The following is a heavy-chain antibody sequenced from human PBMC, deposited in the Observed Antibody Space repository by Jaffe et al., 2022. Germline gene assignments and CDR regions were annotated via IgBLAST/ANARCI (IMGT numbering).Heavy chain of an antibody. Sequence: QLQLQESGPGLVKPSETLSLTCTVSGGSISSSSYYWGWIRQPPGKGLEWIGSIYYSGSTYYNPSLKSRVTISVDTSKNQFSLKLSSVTAADTAVYYCARSLLVAGYSSGYYWGQGTLVTVSS. J-gene: IGHJ4*02. CDR3: ARSLLVAGYSSGYY. D-gene: IGHD6-19*01. V-gene: IGHV4-39*01. CDR2: IYYSGST. CDR1: GGSISSSSYY.